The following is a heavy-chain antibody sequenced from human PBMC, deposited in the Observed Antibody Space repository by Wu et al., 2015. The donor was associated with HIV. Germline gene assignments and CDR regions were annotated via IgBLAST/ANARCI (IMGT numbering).Heavy chain of an antibody. CDR2: LIPMFGTA. J-gene: IGHJ4*02. CDR1: GDFFSSYG. CDR3: AGNDYGGNSGSSLFDY. Sequence: QVHLVQSGTEVKKPGSSVKVSCKASGDFFSSYGISWVRQAPGQGLEWMGGLIPMFGTARYAQKFQGRVTITADESTSTAYMELSSLRSEDTAVYYCAGNDYGGNSGSSLFDYWGQGTLVTVSS. V-gene: IGHV1-69*13. D-gene: IGHD4-23*01.